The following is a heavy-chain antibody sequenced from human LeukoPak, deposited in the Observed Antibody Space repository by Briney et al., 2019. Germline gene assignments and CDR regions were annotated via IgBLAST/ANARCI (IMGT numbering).Heavy chain of an antibody. Sequence: GGSLRLSCAASGFTFSSYAMHWVRQAPGKGLEWVAVISYDGSNKYYADSVKGRFTISRDNSKNTLYLQMNSLRAEDTAVYYCARRGNSLVEMATIDFDYWGQGTLVTVSS. CDR2: ISYDGSNK. V-gene: IGHV3-30-3*01. D-gene: IGHD5-24*01. CDR3: ARRGNSLVEMATIDFDY. J-gene: IGHJ4*02. CDR1: GFTFSSYA.